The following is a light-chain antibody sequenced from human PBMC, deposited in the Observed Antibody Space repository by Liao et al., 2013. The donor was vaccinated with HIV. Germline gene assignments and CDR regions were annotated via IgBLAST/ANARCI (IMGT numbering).Light chain of an antibody. CDR3: QSAESSGTYVV. V-gene: IGLV3-25*03. CDR2: KDN. CDR1: NIGSKS. J-gene: IGLJ2*01. Sequence: SYVLTQPPSVSVAPGEAARVTCGGDNIGSKSVHWYQQKPGQAPVVVIYKDNERPSGIPERFSGSSSGTTVTLTISGVQAEDEADYYCQSAESSGTYVVFGGGTKLTVL.